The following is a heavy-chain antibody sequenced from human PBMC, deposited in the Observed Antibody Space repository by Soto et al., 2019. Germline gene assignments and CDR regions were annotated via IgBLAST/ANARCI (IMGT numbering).Heavy chain of an antibody. V-gene: IGHV3-23*01. CDR3: AKVAVRSLLKWLLPLAPAF. CDR2: ISGSGGST. CDR1: ELHCGGYS. J-gene: IGHJ6*02. Sequence: CGFKRLPCAASELHCGGYSRSSVRNDPGKGLEWVSAISGSGGSTYYADSVKGRFTISRDNSKNALYLQMNSLRAEDTAVYYCAKVAVRSLLKWLLPLAPAFWGHRTTVT. D-gene: IGHD3-3*01.